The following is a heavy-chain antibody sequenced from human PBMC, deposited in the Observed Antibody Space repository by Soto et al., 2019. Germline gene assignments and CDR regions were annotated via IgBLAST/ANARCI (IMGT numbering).Heavy chain of an antibody. Sequence: SPGCCRICKRQTPGKGLEWIGHIFYSGTTYYNPSLKSRLTISVDTSKNHFSLRLTSVTAADTAVYYCAREVWVELGLYNYGMEVWGQGTTDTVS. CDR2: IFYSGTT. CDR1: SPGCC. D-gene: IGHD1-7*01. J-gene: IGHJ6*02. V-gene: IGHV4-30-4*01. CDR3: AREVWVELGLYNYGMEV.